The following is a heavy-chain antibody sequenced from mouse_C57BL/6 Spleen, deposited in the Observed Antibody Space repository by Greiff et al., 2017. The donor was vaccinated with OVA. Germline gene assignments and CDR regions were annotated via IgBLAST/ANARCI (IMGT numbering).Heavy chain of an antibody. CDR1: GYTFTSYW. CDR3: ARRTGTWGYFDV. V-gene: IGHV1-69*01. D-gene: IGHD4-1*01. J-gene: IGHJ1*03. Sequence: QVQLQQPGAELVMPGASVKLSCKASGYTFTSYWMHWVKQRPGQGLEWIGEIDPSDSYTNYNQKFKGKSTLTVDTSSSTAYMQLSSLASEDSAVYYCARRTGTWGYFDVWGTGTTVTVSS. CDR2: IDPSDSYT.